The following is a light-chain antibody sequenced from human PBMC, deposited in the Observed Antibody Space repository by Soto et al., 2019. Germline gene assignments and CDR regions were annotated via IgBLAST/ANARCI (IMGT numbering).Light chain of an antibody. J-gene: IGLJ1*01. Sequence: QSVLTQPASVSGSPGQSITISCTGTSSDVGGYNYVSWSQHHPGKAPKLMIYEVSHRPSGVSNRFSGSKSGNTASLTISGLQAEDEADYYCSSYTTTNTYVFGTGTK. CDR2: EVS. CDR3: SSYTTTNTYV. CDR1: SSDVGGYNY. V-gene: IGLV2-14*01.